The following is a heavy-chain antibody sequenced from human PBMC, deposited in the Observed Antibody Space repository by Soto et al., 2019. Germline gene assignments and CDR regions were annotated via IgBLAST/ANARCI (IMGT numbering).Heavy chain of an antibody. CDR1: GFTFSSYA. Sequence: EVQLLESGGGLVQPGGSLRLSCAASGFTFSSYAMTWVRQAPGKGLEWVSGICGSGGNTYYADSVKGRFTISRDNSKKTLYLKMSGLRAEDTAVYYGAKEEGSYGCGGGDFDYWGQGPLVTVSS. J-gene: IGHJ4*02. CDR3: AKEEGSYGCGGGDFDY. D-gene: IGHD2-15*01. CDR2: ICGSGGNT. V-gene: IGHV3-23*01.